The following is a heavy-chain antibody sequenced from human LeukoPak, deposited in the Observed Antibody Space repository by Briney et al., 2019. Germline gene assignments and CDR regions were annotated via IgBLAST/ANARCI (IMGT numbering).Heavy chain of an antibody. D-gene: IGHD6-19*01. V-gene: IGHV3-7*01. Sequence: GGSLRLSCAASGFTFSSYWMNWVRQAPGKRLEWLANIKQDGSEKHYVDSMKGRFTVSRDNAKNSLYLQMNSLRADDTAVYYCARDKMYTSSADYWGQGTLVTVSS. J-gene: IGHJ4*02. CDR3: ARDKMYTSSADY. CDR1: GFTFSSYW. CDR2: IKQDGSEK.